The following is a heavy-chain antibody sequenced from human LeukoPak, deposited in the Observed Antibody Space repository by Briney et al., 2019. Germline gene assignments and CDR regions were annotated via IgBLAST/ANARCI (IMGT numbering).Heavy chain of an antibody. CDR1: GFTVSSNY. V-gene: IGHV3-66*01. D-gene: IGHD1-26*01. CDR2: IYSGGST. CDR3: ARDLPEVGFVFDI. Sequence: GGSLRLSCAASGFTVSSNYMSWVRQAPGKGLEWVSVIYSGGSTYYADSAKGRFTISRDNSKNTLYLQMNSLRAEDTAVYYCARDLPEVGFVFDIWGQGTMVTVSS. J-gene: IGHJ3*02.